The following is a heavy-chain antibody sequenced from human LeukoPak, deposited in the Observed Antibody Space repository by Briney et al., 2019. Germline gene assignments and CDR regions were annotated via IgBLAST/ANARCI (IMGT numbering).Heavy chain of an antibody. V-gene: IGHV4-59*11. CDR1: GGSISRHY. CDR3: AGAYYYDSSGYRQILKWFDP. J-gene: IGHJ5*02. CDR2: IYYSGST. Sequence: PSETLSLTCTVSGGSISRHYWSWIRQPPGKGLEWIGYIYYSGSTNYNPSLKSRVTISVDTSKNQFSLKLSSVTAADTAVYYCAGAYYYDSSGYRQILKWFDPWGQGTLVTVSS. D-gene: IGHD3-22*01.